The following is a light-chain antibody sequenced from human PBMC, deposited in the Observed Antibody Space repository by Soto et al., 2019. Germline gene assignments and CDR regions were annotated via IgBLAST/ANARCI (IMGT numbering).Light chain of an antibody. CDR3: QQYASSPST. V-gene: IGKV3-20*01. J-gene: IGKJ1*01. Sequence: VVTKSAVALSLSPGERATLSCRASQSVSSSYLAWYQQKPGQAPRPLIYGASSRATGIPDRFSGSGSGTDLTLTISRLEPEDFAVYYCQQYASSPSTFGQGTRLDIK. CDR2: GAS. CDR1: QSVSSSY.